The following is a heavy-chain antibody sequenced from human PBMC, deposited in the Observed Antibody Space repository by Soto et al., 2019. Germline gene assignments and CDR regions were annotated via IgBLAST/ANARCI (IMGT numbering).Heavy chain of an antibody. CDR3: EGHYPDSHFYYSYLDV. CDR2: IRSKAYGETT. D-gene: IGHD4-17*01. J-gene: IGHJ6*03. V-gene: IGHV3-49*03. CDR1: EFTFGAYV. Sequence: GSLRLSCTASEFTFGAYVLSWFRQAPGKGLEWVGFIRSKAYGETTDYAASVRGRFTISRDDSKSIAYLQMNSLKTEDSAVYYCEGHYPDSHFYYSYLDVWGKGTTVTVSS.